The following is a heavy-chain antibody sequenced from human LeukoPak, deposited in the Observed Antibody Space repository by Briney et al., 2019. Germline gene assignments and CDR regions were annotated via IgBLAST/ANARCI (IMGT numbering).Heavy chain of an antibody. J-gene: IGHJ4*02. CDR3: ARHPRWYSSGWLYYFDS. D-gene: IGHD6-19*01. CDR2: INTNSGGT. CDR1: GYTFTGYY. Sequence: ASVKVSCKASGYTFTGYYMHWVRQAPGQGLEWMGWINTNSGGTNYAQKFQGRVTMTRDTSISTAYMELSRLRSDDTAVYYCARHPRWYSSGWLYYFDSWGQGTLVTVSS. V-gene: IGHV1-2*02.